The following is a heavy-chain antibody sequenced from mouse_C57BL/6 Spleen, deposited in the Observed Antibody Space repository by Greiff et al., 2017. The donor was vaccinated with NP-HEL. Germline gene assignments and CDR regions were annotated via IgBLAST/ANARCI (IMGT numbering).Heavy chain of an antibody. CDR2: INPNNGGT. J-gene: IGHJ3*01. V-gene: IGHV1-18*01. CDR3: ARSGYYGSSYRAAWFAY. CDR1: GYTFTDYN. D-gene: IGHD1-1*01. Sequence: EVQRVESGPELVKPGASVKIPCKASGYTFTDYNMDWVKQSHGKSLEWIGDINPNNGGTIYNQKFKGKATLTVDKSSSTAYMELRSLTSEDTAVYYCARSGYYGSSYRAAWFAYWGQGTLVTVSA.